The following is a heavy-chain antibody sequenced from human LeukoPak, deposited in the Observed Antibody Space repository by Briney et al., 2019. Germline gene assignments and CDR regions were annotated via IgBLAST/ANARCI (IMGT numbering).Heavy chain of an antibody. CDR2: ISGSGGST. J-gene: IGHJ4*02. CDR3: AKALIEYSSSSADY. Sequence: GGSLRLSCAASGFTFSSYAMSWVRQAPGKGLEWVSAISGSGGSTYYADSVKGRFTISRDNSKNTLYLQMNSLRAEDTAVYYCAKALIEYSSSSADYWGQGTLVTVSS. V-gene: IGHV3-23*01. D-gene: IGHD6-6*01. CDR1: GFTFSSYA.